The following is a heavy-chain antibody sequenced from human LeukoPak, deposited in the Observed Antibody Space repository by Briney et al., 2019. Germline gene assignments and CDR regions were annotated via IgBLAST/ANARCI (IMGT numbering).Heavy chain of an antibody. CDR1: GVSISSGGYH. CDR3: AIYFVGGRGRGT. V-gene: IGHV4-31*03. D-gene: IGHD2-15*01. Sequence: SETLSLTCTVSGVSISSGGYHWSWIRQHPGKGLEWIGNDGNTSYNPSLQSRITISVDTSKNQFSLKLSSVTAADTAIYYCAIYFVGGRGRGTWGQGTLVTVSS. J-gene: IGHJ4*02. CDR2: DGNT.